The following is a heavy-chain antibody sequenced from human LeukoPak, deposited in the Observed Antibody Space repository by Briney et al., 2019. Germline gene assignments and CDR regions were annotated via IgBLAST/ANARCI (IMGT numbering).Heavy chain of an antibody. V-gene: IGHV1-69*13. CDR1: GGTFSSYA. CDR2: LIPIFGTA. D-gene: IGHD3-10*01. J-gene: IGHJ4*02. Sequence: SVKVSCKASGGTFSSYAISWVRQAHGQGPEWMGGLIPIFGTANYAQKFQGRVTITADESTSTAYMELSSLRSEDTAVYYCARDEVEGRGSGVYFDYWGQGTLVSVSS. CDR3: ARDEVEGRGSGVYFDY.